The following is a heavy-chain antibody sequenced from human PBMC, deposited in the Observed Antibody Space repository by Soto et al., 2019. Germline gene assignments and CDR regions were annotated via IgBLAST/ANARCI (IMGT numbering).Heavy chain of an antibody. CDR3: ARAFLGYCSGGSCQNSPGGVYYYYYYMDV. J-gene: IGHJ6*03. CDR2: INAGNGNT. CDR1: GYTFTSYA. D-gene: IGHD2-15*01. V-gene: IGHV1-3*01. Sequence: QVQLVQSGAEVKKPGASVKVSCKASGYTFTSYAMHWVRQAPGQRLEWMGWINAGNGNTKYSQKFQGRVTITRDTSASTVYMELSSLRSEDTAVYYCARAFLGYCSGGSCQNSPGGVYYYYYYMDVWGKGTTVTVSS.